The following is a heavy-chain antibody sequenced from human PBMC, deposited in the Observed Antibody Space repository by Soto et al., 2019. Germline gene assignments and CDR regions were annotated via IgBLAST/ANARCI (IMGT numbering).Heavy chain of an antibody. CDR2: IYSGDST. D-gene: IGHD1-26*01. Sequence: GGSLRLSCAASGFTVSSNYMNWVRQAPGKGLEWVSIIYSGDSTYYADSVKGRFTISRDNSKNTLYLQMNSLRAADTAVYYCARGLITGSQYSGGWYYFDSWGQGTQVTVSS. J-gene: IGHJ4*02. V-gene: IGHV3-66*01. CDR3: ARGLITGSQYSGGWYYFDS. CDR1: GFTVSSNY.